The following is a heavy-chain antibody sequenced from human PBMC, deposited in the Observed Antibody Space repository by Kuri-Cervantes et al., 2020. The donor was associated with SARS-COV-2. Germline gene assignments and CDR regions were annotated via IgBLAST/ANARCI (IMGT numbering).Heavy chain of an antibody. D-gene: IGHD3-22*01. CDR3: ARVRFSSGYYYYYGMDV. Sequence: GSLRLSCAASGFTFSNAWMNWVRQAPGKGLEWIGEINHSGSTNYNPSLKSRVTISVDTSKNQFSLKLSSVTAADTAVYYCARVRFSSGYYYYYGMDVWGQGTTVTVSS. J-gene: IGHJ6*02. V-gene: IGHV4-34*01. CDR1: GFTFSNAW. CDR2: INHSGST.